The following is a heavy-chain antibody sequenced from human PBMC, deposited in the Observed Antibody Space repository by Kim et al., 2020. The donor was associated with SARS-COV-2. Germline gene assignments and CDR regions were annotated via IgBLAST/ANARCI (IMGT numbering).Heavy chain of an antibody. CDR2: INHSGRT. V-gene: IGHV4-34*01. CDR1: GGSFSGYY. CDR3: ARRLSNTSGSGGHYFYL. J-gene: IGHJ2*01. D-gene: IGHD3-10*01. Sequence: SETLSLTCAVYGGSFSGYYWSWIRQPPGKGLEWIGEINHSGRTNYNPSLKSRVTISVDTSKNQFSLKLTSVTAADTAVYYCARRLSNTSGSGGHYFYLWG.